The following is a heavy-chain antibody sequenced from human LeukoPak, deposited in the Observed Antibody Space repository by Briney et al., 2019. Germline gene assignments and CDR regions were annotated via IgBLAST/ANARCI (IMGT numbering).Heavy chain of an antibody. D-gene: IGHD1-26*01. CDR2: ISGGGENT. CDR3: AKSESYRFDY. CDR1: GFSFSSYA. Sequence: TGGSLRLSCAASGFSFSSYAMTWVRQAPGKGLEWVSVISGGGENTFYADSVKGRFTISRDNSKNTLYLQMNSLRAEDTAVYYCAKSESYRFDYWGQGTLVTVSS. J-gene: IGHJ4*02. V-gene: IGHV3-23*01.